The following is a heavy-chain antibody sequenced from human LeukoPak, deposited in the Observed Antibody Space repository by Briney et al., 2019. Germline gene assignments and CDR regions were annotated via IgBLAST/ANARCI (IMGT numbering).Heavy chain of an antibody. D-gene: IGHD3-22*01. J-gene: IGHJ4*02. CDR2: LDPEDGKT. CDR3: ATKRDTRGYDY. CDR1: GYTFTDYC. Sequence: ASVKVSCKASGYTFTDYCIYWVQQAPGKGLEWMGRLDPEDGKTIYAKKFQGRVTLTADTSTDTAYMELSSLRSEDTAMFYCATKRDTRGYDYWGQGTLVTVSS. V-gene: IGHV1-69-2*01.